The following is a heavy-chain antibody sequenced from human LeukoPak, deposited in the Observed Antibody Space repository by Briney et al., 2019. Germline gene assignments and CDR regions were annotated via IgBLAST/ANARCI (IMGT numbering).Heavy chain of an antibody. V-gene: IGHV4-59*01. CDR3: VRPESAGTKYRFDY. D-gene: IGHD1-1*01. Sequence: PSETLSLTCTVSGGSMSYYYWTWLRQTPGKGLEWIGYKYYDGNSGNTNYNPSLESRVTISVDTSKNHVSLNLTSVTAADTAVYYCVRPESAGTKYRFDYWGQGALVTVSS. CDR2: KYYDGNSGNT. J-gene: IGHJ4*02. CDR1: GGSMSYYY.